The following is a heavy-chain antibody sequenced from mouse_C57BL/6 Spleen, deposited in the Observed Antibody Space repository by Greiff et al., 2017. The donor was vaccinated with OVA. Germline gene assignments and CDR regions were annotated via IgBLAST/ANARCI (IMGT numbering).Heavy chain of an antibody. CDR1: GFTFSNYW. J-gene: IGHJ4*01. V-gene: IGHV6-3*01. CDR3: TGGFITTGVAH. D-gene: IGHD1-1*01. CDR2: IRLKSDNYAT. Sequence: EVKLVESGGGLVQPGGSMKLSCVASGFTFSNYWMNWVRQSPEKGLEWVAQIRLKSDNYATHYAESVKGRFTISRDDSKSSVYLQMNNLRAEVTGIYYCTGGFITTGVAHWGQGTSVTVSS.